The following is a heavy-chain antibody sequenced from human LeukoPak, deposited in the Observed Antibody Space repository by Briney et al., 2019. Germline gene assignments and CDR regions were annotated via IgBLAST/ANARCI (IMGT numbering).Heavy chain of an antibody. D-gene: IGHD3-3*01. CDR2: IYYSGST. CDR1: GGSISSYY. CDR3: ARARAYLEWLPQSLFDY. J-gene: IGHJ4*02. Sequence: SETLSLTCTVSGGSISSYYWSWIRQPPGKGLEWIGYIYYSGSTNYNPSLKSRVTISVDTSKNQFSLKLSSVTAADTAVYYCARARAYLEWLPQSLFDYWGQGTLVTVSS. V-gene: IGHV4-59*01.